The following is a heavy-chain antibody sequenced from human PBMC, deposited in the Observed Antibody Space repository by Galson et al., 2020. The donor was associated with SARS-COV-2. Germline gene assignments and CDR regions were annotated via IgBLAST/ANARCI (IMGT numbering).Heavy chain of an antibody. CDR2: IYNSRST. Sequence: ETSETLSLTCAVSGVSISSYYWSWIRLPPGKGLEWIGYIYNSRSTNYNPSLKNRVTISVDTPKNQFSLRLTSVTAADTAVYYCARAGYGGNISDYWGQGTLVTVCS. D-gene: IGHD5-12*01. CDR1: GVSISSYY. J-gene: IGHJ4*02. CDR3: ARAGYGGNISDY. V-gene: IGHV4-59*01.